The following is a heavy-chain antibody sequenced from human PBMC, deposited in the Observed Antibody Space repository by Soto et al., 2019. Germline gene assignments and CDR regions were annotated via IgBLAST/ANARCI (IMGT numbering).Heavy chain of an antibody. V-gene: IGHV3-74*03. D-gene: IGHD3-16*01. CDR3: AKLPWGGARD. CDR2: IGPDGTDI. Sequence: GRTLTLPCSNSGFTFCHFWIHWVRHAPGKGLEWVSHIGPDGTDIVYADSVKGRFFISRDNARNTVYLQMNSREAEDTAVFYCAKLPWGGARDWGQGTLFTVSS. CDR1: GFTFCHFW. J-gene: IGHJ4*02.